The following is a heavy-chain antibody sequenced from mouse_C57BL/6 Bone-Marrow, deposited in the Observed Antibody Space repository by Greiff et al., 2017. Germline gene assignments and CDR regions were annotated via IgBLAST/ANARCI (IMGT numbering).Heavy chain of an antibody. CDR3: ARNHYSNYWFAY. CDR1: GFSLTSYG. CDR2: IWSGGST. Sequence: QVQLQQSGPGLVQPSQSLSFSCKVSGFSLTSYGVHWVRQSPGKGLEWLGVIWSGGSTDYNAAFISRLSISKDNSKSQVFFKMNSLQADYTARYYCARNHYSNYWFAYWGQGTLVTVSA. J-gene: IGHJ3*01. V-gene: IGHV2-2*01. D-gene: IGHD2-5*01.